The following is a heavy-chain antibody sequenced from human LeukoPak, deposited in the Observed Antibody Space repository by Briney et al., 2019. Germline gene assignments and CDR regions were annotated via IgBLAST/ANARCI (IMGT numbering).Heavy chain of an antibody. CDR1: SGSISSTSYY. CDR3: ARLPYYYDSSGYYYFSFDY. Sequence: SETLSLTCTASSGSISSTSYYWGWIRQPPGRGLEWIGSIYYSGSTNYNPSLKSRVTISVDTSKNQFSLKLSSVTAADTAVYYCARLPYYYDSSGYYYFSFDYWGQGTLVTVSS. J-gene: IGHJ4*02. D-gene: IGHD3-22*01. CDR2: IYYSGST. V-gene: IGHV4-39*07.